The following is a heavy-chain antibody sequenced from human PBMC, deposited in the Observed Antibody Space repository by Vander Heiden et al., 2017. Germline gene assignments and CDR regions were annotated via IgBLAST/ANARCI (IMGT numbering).Heavy chain of an antibody. D-gene: IGHD3-22*01. CDR2: MNPNSGNT. CDR1: GYTFTSYD. V-gene: IGHV1-8*01. CDR3: ARGWSRITMIKRTFDI. Sequence: QVQLVQSGAEVKKPGASVKVSCKASGYTFTSYDINWVRQATGQGLEWMGWMNPNSGNTGYAQKFQGRVTMTRNTSISTAYMELSSLRSEDTAVYYCARGWSRITMIKRTFDIWGQGTMVTVSS. J-gene: IGHJ3*02.